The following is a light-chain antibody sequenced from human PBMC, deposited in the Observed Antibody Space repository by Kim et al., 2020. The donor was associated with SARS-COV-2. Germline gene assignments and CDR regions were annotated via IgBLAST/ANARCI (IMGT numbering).Light chain of an antibody. CDR1: QNINSW. CDR2: KAS. CDR3: QQYKTYPWT. J-gene: IGKJ1*01. V-gene: IGKV1-5*03. Sequence: AAVGDRVTITCRASQNINSWLAWYQQKPGKAPKLLIYKASSLESGVPSRFSGSGSGTEFTLTISSLQPDDVATYYCQQYKTYPWTFGQGTKVDIK.